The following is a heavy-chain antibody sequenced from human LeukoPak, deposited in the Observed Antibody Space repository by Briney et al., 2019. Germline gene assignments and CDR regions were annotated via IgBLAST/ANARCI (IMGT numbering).Heavy chain of an antibody. D-gene: IGHD4-17*01. J-gene: IGHJ4*02. CDR3: AKDLRDYGDYGGYFDY. CDR2: ISYDGSNK. CDR1: GFTFSSYA. Sequence: PGGSLRLSCAASGFTFSSYAMHWVRQAPGKGLEWVAVISYDGSNKYYADSVKGRFTISRDNSKSTLYLQMNSLRAEDTAVYYCAKDLRDYGDYGGYFDYWGQGTLVTVSS. V-gene: IGHV3-30-3*01.